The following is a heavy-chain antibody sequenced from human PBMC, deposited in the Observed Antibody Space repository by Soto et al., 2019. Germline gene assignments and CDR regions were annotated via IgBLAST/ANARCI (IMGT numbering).Heavy chain of an antibody. CDR1: GGSSSGHY. CDR2: ISYSGST. D-gene: IGHD3-3*01. V-gene: IGHV4-59*11. CDR3: ARDVGLQHDTGYYDFWSGKNNWFDP. J-gene: IGHJ5*02. Sequence: SETLSLTCTVSGGSSSGHYWSWIRQPPGKGLQYIGYISYSGSTNYNPSLKSRVTISVDTSNNQFSLRLSSVTAADTAVYYCARDVGLQHDTGYYDFWSGKNNWFDPWGQGILVTVSS.